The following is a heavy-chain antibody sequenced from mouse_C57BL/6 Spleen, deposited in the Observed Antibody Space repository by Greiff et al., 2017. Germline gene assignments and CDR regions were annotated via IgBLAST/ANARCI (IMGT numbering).Heavy chain of an antibody. V-gene: IGHV5-6*01. CDR2: ISSGGSYT. Sequence: EVQVVESGGDLVKPGGSLKLSCAASGFTFSSYGMSWVRQTPDKRLEWVATISSGGSYTYYTDSVKGRFTISRDNAKNTLYLQMSSLKAEDTAMYYCARPHYYGDFDYWGQGTTLTVAS. CDR3: ARPHYYGDFDY. D-gene: IGHD1-2*01. CDR1: GFTFSSYG. J-gene: IGHJ2*01.